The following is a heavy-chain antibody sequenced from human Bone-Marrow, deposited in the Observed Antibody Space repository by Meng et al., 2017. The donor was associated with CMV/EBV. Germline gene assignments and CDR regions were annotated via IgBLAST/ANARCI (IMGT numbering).Heavy chain of an antibody. V-gene: IGHV1-18*01. CDR3: ARATSTNYDFWSGYIGIHHYYYYYGMDV. Sequence: ASVKVSCKASGYTFTSYGISWVRQAPGQGLEWMGWISAYNGNTNYAQKLQGRVTMTTDTSTSTAYMELRSLRSDDTAVYYCARATSTNYDFWSGYIGIHHYYYYYGMDVWGQGTTVTVSS. D-gene: IGHD3-3*01. J-gene: IGHJ6*02. CDR1: GYTFTSYG. CDR2: ISAYNGNT.